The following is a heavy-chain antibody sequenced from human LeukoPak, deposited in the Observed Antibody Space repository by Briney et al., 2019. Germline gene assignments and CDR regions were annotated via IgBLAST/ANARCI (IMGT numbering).Heavy chain of an antibody. CDR3: ARDLSSSSLYMDV. J-gene: IGHJ6*03. V-gene: IGHV4-59*01. CDR1: GGSINSYY. Sequence: PSETLSLTCTVSGGSINSYYWSWIRQPPGKGLEWIGYIYYGGNSDYNPSLKSRVTISVDTSKNQFSLKLNSVTAADTAVYYCARDLSSSSLYMDVWGKGTTVTVSS. CDR2: IYYGGNS. D-gene: IGHD6-6*01.